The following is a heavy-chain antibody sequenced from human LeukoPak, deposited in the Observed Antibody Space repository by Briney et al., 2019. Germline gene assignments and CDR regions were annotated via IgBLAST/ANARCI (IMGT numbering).Heavy chain of an antibody. CDR1: GFTFSSYS. CDR2: ISSSSSYI. CDR3: ARDKVVPAAMFANWYDP. J-gene: IGHJ5*02. D-gene: IGHD2-2*01. V-gene: IGHV3-21*01. Sequence: GGTLRLSCAASGFTFSSYSINWVRQAPGKGLEWVSSISSSSSYIYYADSVKGRLTISRDNAKNPLYLHMNSLRAEDTAVYYCARDKVVPAAMFANWYDPWGQGTVVTVSS.